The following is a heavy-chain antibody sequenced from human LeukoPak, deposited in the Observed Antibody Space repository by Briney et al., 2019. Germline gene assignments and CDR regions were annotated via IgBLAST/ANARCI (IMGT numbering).Heavy chain of an antibody. D-gene: IGHD4-17*01. Sequence: PSETLSLTCTVSGGSISSSSYSWVWIRQPPGKGLEWIGSIYYSGSTYYNPSLKSRLTISIDTSKNQFSLKLSSVTAADTAVYYCARADYGDYYYYYYMDVWGKGTTVTISS. J-gene: IGHJ6*03. CDR1: GGSISSSSYS. V-gene: IGHV4-39*07. CDR3: ARADYGDYYYYYYMDV. CDR2: IYYSGST.